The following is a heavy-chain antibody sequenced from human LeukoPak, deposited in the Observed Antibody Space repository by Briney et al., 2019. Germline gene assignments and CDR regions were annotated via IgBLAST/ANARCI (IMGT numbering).Heavy chain of an antibody. D-gene: IGHD4-17*01. Sequence: VGCLRLSCAPSGFTLRSYAMSWVRQAPSPELEGVSAISGSGGSTYYADSVKGRFTISRDNSKNTLYLQMNSLRAEDTAVYYCAKAPSDYGDYYWFDPWGQGTLVTVSS. J-gene: IGHJ5*02. V-gene: IGHV3-23*01. CDR2: ISGSGGST. CDR1: GFTLRSYA. CDR3: AKAPSDYGDYYWFDP.